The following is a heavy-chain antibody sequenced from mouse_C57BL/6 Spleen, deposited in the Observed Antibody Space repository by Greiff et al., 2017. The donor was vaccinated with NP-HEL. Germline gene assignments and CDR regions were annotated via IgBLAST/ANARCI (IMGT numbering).Heavy chain of an antibody. CDR3: ARSEGYDLYAMDY. J-gene: IGHJ4*01. CDR1: GYTFTSYW. Sequence: QVQLQQPGAELVRPGSSVKLSCKASGYTFTSYWMHWVKQRPIQGLEWIGNIDPSDSETHYNQKFKDKATLTVDKSSSTAYMQLSSLTSEDSAVYYCARSEGYDLYAMDYWGQGTSVTVSS. CDR2: IDPSDSET. V-gene: IGHV1-52*01. D-gene: IGHD2-2*01.